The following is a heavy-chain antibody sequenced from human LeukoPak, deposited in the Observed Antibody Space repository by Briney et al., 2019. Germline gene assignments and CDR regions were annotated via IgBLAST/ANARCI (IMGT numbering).Heavy chain of an antibody. V-gene: IGHV1-46*01. CDR3: ARDPVVVAAPQNAFDI. CDR2: INPSGGST. CDR1: EYTFTSYY. Sequence: ASVKVSCKASEYTFTSYYMHWVRQAPGQGLEWMGIINPSGGSTSYAQKFQGRVTMTRDMSTSTVYMELSSLRSEDTAVYYCARDPVVVAAPQNAFDIWGQGTMVTVSS. J-gene: IGHJ3*02. D-gene: IGHD2-15*01.